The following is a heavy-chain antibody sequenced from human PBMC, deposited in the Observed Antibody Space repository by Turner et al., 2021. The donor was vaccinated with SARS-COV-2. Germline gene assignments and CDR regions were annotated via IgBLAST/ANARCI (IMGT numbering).Heavy chain of an antibody. J-gene: IGHJ4*02. CDR1: GLTFNHVG. V-gene: IGHV3-23*01. CDR2: ISGSGVNT. D-gene: IGHD3-3*01. CDR3: AKDAGVEDSFFDY. Sequence: EVQLLASGGGLVQPGVFVSLPCPASGLTFNHVGMSWVRQAPEKGMEWVSTISGSGVNTKYAESVKGRFTISRDNSKNTLYLQMNSLRAEDTAIDYCAKDAGVEDSFFDYWGQGTLVTVSS.